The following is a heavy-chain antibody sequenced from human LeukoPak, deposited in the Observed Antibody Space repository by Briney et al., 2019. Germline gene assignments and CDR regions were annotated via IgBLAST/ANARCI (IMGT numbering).Heavy chain of an antibody. D-gene: IGHD2-21*02. CDR1: GGSISSSSYY. V-gene: IGHV4-39*07. J-gene: IGHJ4*02. Sequence: SETLSLTCTVSGGSISSSSYYWGWIRQPPGKGLEWIGEINHSGSTNYNPSLKSRVTISVDTSKNQFSLKLSSVTAADTAVYYCASLYCGGDCYSGDYWGQGTLVTVSS. CDR2: INHSGST. CDR3: ASLYCGGDCYSGDY.